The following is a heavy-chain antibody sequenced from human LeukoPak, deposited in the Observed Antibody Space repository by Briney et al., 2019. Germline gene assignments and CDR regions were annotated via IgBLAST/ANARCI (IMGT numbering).Heavy chain of an antibody. J-gene: IGHJ6*02. CDR3: ARDNWNYGSSMDV. V-gene: IGHV4-61*08. Sequence: SETLSLTCAVSGGSISSGGYSWSWIRQPPGKGLEWIGYIHYSGSTNYNPSLKSRVTISVDTSKNQFSLKLSSVTAADTAVYHCARDNWNYGSSMDVWGQGTTVTVSS. CDR2: IHYSGST. CDR1: GGSISSGGYS. D-gene: IGHD1-7*01.